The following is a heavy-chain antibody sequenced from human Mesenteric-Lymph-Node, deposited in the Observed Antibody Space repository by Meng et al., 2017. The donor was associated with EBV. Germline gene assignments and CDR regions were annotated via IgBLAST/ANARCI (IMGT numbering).Heavy chain of an antibody. Sequence: QGQLQQWGAGLLKPSETLSLTRAVYGGSFSGYYWSWIRQPPGKGLEWIGEINHSGSTNYNPSLKSRVTISVDTSKNQFSLKLSSVTAADTAVYYCARGYGSGHLWGQGTLVTVSS. D-gene: IGHD3-10*01. CDR3: ARGYGSGHL. J-gene: IGHJ4*02. V-gene: IGHV4-34*01. CDR2: INHSGST. CDR1: GGSFSGYY.